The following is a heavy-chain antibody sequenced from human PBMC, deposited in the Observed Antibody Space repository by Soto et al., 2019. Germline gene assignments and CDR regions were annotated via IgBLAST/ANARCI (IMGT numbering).Heavy chain of an antibody. J-gene: IGHJ4*02. V-gene: IGHV3-30*03. CDR2: ISYDGSNK. CDR1: GFTFSSYG. CDR3: ARDHYDNPRVFDY. D-gene: IGHD3-22*01. Sequence: QVQLVESGGGVVQPGRSLRLSCAASGFTFSSYGMHWVRQAPGKGLEWVAVISYDGSNKYYADSVKGRFTISRDNSKNTLYLQMNSLRAEDTAVYYCARDHYDNPRVFDYWGQGTLVTVSS.